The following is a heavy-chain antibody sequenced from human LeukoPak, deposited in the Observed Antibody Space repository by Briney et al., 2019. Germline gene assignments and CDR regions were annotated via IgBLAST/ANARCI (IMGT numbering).Heavy chain of an antibody. CDR2: INPNSGGT. J-gene: IGHJ4*02. CDR3: ARGSGDIVVVPAATH. Sequence: ASVKVSCKASGYTFTGYYMHWVRQAPEQGLEWMGWINPNSGGTNYAQKFQGRVTMTRDTSISTAYMELSRLRSDDTAVYYCARGSGDIVVVPAATHWGQGTLVTVSS. D-gene: IGHD2-2*01. CDR1: GYTFTGYY. V-gene: IGHV1-2*02.